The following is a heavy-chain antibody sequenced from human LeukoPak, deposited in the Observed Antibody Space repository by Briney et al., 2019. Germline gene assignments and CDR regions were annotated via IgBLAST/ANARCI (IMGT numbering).Heavy chain of an antibody. CDR3: ARRANWNYGAFDI. Sequence: SETLSLTCTVSGYSISSGYYWGWIRQPSGKGLEWIGSIYHSGSTYYNPSLKSRVTISVDTSKNQFSLKLSSVTAADTAVYYCARRANWNYGAFDIWGQGTMVTVSS. V-gene: IGHV4-38-2*02. D-gene: IGHD1-7*01. J-gene: IGHJ3*02. CDR1: GYSISSGYY. CDR2: IYHSGST.